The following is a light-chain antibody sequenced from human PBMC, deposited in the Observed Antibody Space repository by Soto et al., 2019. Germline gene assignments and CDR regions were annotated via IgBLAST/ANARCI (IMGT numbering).Light chain of an antibody. Sequence: QLVLTQPPSVSGAPGQRVTISCTGSSSNIGAGYDVHWYQQLPGTAPKLLIYGNSNRPSGVPDRFSGSKSGTSASLAITGLQAEGEADYYCQSYDSSLSGSWVFGGGTKLTVL. V-gene: IGLV1-40*01. J-gene: IGLJ3*02. CDR3: QSYDSSLSGSWV. CDR1: SSNIGAGYD. CDR2: GNS.